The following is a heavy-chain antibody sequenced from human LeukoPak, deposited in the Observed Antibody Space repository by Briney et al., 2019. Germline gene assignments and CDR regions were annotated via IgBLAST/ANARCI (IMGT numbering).Heavy chain of an antibody. CDR2: IGRNSETA. Sequence: GGSLRLSCAASGFTFSDYAMNWVRQAPGKGLEWVSAIGRNSETAYYADSVKGRFTISRDNAKNSLYLQMNSLRAEDTAVYYCARDPYESYYDSSGYRFFDYWGQGTLATVSS. D-gene: IGHD3-22*01. J-gene: IGHJ4*02. CDR3: ARDPYESYYDSSGYRFFDY. V-gene: IGHV3-69-1*01. CDR1: GFTFSDYA.